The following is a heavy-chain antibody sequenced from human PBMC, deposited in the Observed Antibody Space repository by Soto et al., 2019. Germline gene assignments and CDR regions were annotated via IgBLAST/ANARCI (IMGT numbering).Heavy chain of an antibody. CDR3: ARDGGDGTPLDH. CDR2: ITGDGTNT. V-gene: IGHV3-74*01. J-gene: IGHJ4*02. Sequence: EVQLVQSGGGLVQPGGSLRLSCAASGFAFSSYWLHWVRQAPGKGLMIVSRITGDGTNTAYATSVKGRFTIARDNAKNMVYLQMDRLKAEDTAVDYCARDGGDGTPLDHRGQGALVTVSS. D-gene: IGHD2-21*01. CDR1: GFAFSSYW.